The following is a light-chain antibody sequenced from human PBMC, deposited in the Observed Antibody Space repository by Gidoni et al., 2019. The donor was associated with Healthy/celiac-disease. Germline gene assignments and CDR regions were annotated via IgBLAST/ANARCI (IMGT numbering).Light chain of an antibody. J-gene: IGKJ2*03. V-gene: IGKV3-15*01. Sequence: EIVMTQSTATLSVSPRERATLSCRDSQSVSSNLSWYQQKPGQAPRLIIYGASTRATGIPARFSGSVSGTECTLTISSLQSEDFAVYYCQQYNNWPPVSFGQGTKLEIK. CDR1: QSVSSN. CDR3: QQYNNWPPVS. CDR2: GAS.